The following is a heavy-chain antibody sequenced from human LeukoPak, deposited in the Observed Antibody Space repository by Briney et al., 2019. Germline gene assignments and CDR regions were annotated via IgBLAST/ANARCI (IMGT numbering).Heavy chain of an antibody. V-gene: IGHV4-59*01. CDR3: ARSALGGMRYYGSGSYSYFDY. Sequence: SETLSLTCTVSGGSISSYYWSWIRQPPGKGLERIGYIYYSGSTNYNPSLKSRVTISGDTSKNQFSLKLSSVTAADTAVYCCARSALGGMRYYGSGSYSYFDYWGQGTLVTVSS. J-gene: IGHJ4*02. D-gene: IGHD3-10*01. CDR1: GGSISSYY. CDR2: IYYSGST.